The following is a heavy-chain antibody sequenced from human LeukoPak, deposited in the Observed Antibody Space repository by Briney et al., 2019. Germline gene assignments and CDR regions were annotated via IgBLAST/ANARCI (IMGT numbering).Heavy chain of an antibody. J-gene: IGHJ3*02. V-gene: IGHV1-69*02. Sequence: SVKVSCKASGGTFSSYTISWVRQAPGQGLEWMGRIISILGIANYAQKFQGRVTITADKSTSTAYMELSSLRSEDTAVYYCATTTMRGDAFDIWGQGTMVTVSS. CDR2: IISILGIA. CDR1: GGTFSSYT. D-gene: IGHD1-26*01. CDR3: ATTTMRGDAFDI.